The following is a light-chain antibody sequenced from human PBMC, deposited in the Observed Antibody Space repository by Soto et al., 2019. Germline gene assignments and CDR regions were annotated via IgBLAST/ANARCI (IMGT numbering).Light chain of an antibody. J-gene: IGKJ4*01. CDR1: QSVTSSY. Sequence: EIVLTQSPGTLSLSPGERATLSCRASQSVTSSYLAWYQQKPGQAPRLLICGASSRATGIPDRLSGSGSGSVFTLTISRLELEVFAVYYCQKYSSSRLTFGGGTKVDIK. V-gene: IGKV3-20*01. CDR3: QKYSSSRLT. CDR2: GAS.